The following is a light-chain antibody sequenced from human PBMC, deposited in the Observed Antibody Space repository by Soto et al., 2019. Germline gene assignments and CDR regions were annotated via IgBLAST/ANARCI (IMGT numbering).Light chain of an antibody. CDR1: SSNIGSNT. CDR3: ATWDDSLSGWV. CDR2: SNN. J-gene: IGLJ3*02. Sequence: QSALTQPPSASGTPGQRFTISCSGSSSNIGSNTANWYQQLPGTAPKLLMYSNNQRPSGVPDRFSGSKSGTSASLAISGLQSEDEADYYCATWDDSLSGWVFGGGTKLTVL. V-gene: IGLV1-44*01.